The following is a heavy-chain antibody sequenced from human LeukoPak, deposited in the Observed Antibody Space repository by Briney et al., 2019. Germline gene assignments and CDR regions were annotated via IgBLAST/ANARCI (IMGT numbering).Heavy chain of an antibody. J-gene: IGHJ3*02. Sequence: ASVKVSCKASGYTFTSYGISWVRQAPGQGLEWMGWISAYNGNANYAQKLQGRVTMTTDTSTSTAYMELRSLRSDDTAVYYCARDTPIVVVPAARAPNAFDIWGQGTMVTVSS. D-gene: IGHD2-2*01. V-gene: IGHV1-18*01. CDR1: GYTFTSYG. CDR3: ARDTPIVVVPAARAPNAFDI. CDR2: ISAYNGNA.